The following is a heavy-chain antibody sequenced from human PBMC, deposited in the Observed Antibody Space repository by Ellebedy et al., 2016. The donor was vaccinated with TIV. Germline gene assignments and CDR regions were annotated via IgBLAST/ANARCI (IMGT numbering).Heavy chain of an antibody. CDR1: GGSISSYY. V-gene: IGHV4-59*12. CDR3: ARVRLRLGMDV. J-gene: IGHJ6*02. CDR2: IYYSGST. Sequence: MPSETLSLTCTVSGGSISSYYWSWIRQPPGKGLEWIGYIYYSGSTYYNPSLKSRVTISVDTSKNQFSRKLSSVTAADTAVYYCARVRLRLGMDVWGQGTTVTVSS.